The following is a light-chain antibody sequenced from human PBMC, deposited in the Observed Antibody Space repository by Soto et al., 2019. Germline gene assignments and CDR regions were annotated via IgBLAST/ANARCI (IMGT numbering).Light chain of an antibody. Sequence: EKVMTQSPATLSVSPGERATLSCRASQSVSSSYLAWYQQKPGQAPRLLIYGASSRATGIPDRFSGSGPGTDFTLTISRLDPEDSAVYYCQQYATSPWTFGQGTKVDIK. CDR1: QSVSSSY. V-gene: IGKV3-20*01. J-gene: IGKJ1*01. CDR2: GAS. CDR3: QQYATSPWT.